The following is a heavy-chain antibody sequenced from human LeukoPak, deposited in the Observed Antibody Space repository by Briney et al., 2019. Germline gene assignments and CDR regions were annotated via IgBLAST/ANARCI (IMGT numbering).Heavy chain of an antibody. CDR1: GFTFSSYG. CDR3: ARDPQGYSSSWFDY. CDR2: IRSSSSYI. Sequence: PGGSLRLSCAASGFTFSSYGMHWVRQAPGKGLEWVSSIRSSSSYIYYADSLKGRFTISRDNAKNSLYLQMNSLRAEDTAVYYCARDPQGYSSSWFDYWGQGTLVTVSS. J-gene: IGHJ4*02. V-gene: IGHV3-21*01. D-gene: IGHD6-13*01.